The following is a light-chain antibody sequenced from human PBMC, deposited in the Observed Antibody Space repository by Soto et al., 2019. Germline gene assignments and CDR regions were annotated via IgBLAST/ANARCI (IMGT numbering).Light chain of an antibody. J-gene: IGKJ5*01. CDR3: QQYGSTPYT. CDR1: QSVSDDY. CDR2: GAS. V-gene: IGKV3-20*01. Sequence: EIVMTQSPGTLSLSPGERATLSCRASQSVSDDYLAWYQQRPGQAPMLVISGASTRATGIPDRFRGSGSGTDFTLTISRLEPEDFAMYYCQQYGSTPYTFXQGTRVEIK.